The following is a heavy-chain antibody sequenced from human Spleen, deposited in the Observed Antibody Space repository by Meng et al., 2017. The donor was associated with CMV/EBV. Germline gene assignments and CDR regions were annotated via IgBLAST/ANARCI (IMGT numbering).Heavy chain of an antibody. CDR2: ISWNSGSI. D-gene: IGHD3-16*02. CDR3: AKADGRELLLYYFDY. CDR1: GFTFDDYA. Sequence: GGSLRLSCAASGFTFDDYAMHWVRQAPGKGLEWVSGISWNSGSIGYADSVKGRFTISRDNAKNSLYLQMNSLRAEDTALYYCAKADGRELLLYYFDYWGQGTLVTVSS. V-gene: IGHV3-9*01. J-gene: IGHJ4*02.